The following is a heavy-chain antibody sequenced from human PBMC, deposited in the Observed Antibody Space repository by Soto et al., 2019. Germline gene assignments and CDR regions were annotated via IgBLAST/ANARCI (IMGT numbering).Heavy chain of an antibody. D-gene: IGHD1-26*01. Sequence: QITLNESGPTLVKPTQTLTLTCTFSGFSLGTYGVGVGWIRQPPGKALEWLALIYWDDDKRYSPSLKSRLTITKDTSKIQVFLTLTNLDPVDTATYYCAHRGGGIVDWYFDLWGRCTPVIVSS. J-gene: IGHJ2*01. CDR1: GFSLGTYGVG. CDR2: IYWDDDK. V-gene: IGHV2-5*02. CDR3: AHRGGGIVDWYFDL.